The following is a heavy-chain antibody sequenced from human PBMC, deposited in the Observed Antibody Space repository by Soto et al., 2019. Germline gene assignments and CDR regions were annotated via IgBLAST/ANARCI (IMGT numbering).Heavy chain of an antibody. V-gene: IGHV2-70*04. Sequence: SGPTLVNPTQTLTLTCTFSKFSLKTSGMRVSWIRQPPGKALEWLARIDWDDDKFYSTSLKTRLTISKDTSKNQVVLTMTNMDPVDTATYDCARSSGTYYYFNYWRQGTLVTVSS. CDR1: KFSLKTSGMR. CDR3: ARSSGTYYYFNY. CDR2: IDWDDDK. J-gene: IGHJ4*02. D-gene: IGHD1-26*01.